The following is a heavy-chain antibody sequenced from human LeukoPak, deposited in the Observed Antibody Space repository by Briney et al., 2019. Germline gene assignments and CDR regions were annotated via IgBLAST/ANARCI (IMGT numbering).Heavy chain of an antibody. D-gene: IGHD1-20*01. J-gene: IGHJ6*03. Sequence: ASVKVSCKASGYTFTGYYMHWVRQAPGQGLEWMGWINPNSGGTNYAQKFQGRVTMTRDTSISTAYMELSRLRSDDTAVYYCARVYNWNYYYYMDVWGKGTTVTVSS. CDR3: ARVYNWNYYYYMDV. V-gene: IGHV1-2*02. CDR1: GYTFTGYY. CDR2: INPNSGGT.